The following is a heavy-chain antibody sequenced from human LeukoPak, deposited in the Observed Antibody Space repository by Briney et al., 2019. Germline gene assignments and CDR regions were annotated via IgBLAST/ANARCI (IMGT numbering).Heavy chain of an antibody. CDR3: ARDLQYSSGWYRD. D-gene: IGHD6-19*01. J-gene: IGHJ4*02. Sequence: GGSLRLSCAASGFTFSDYYMSWIRQAPGKGLEWVSYISSSGSTIYYADSVKGRFTISRDNAKNSLYPQMNSLRAEDTAVYYCARDLQYSSGWYRDWGQGTLVTVSS. V-gene: IGHV3-11*01. CDR2: ISSSGSTI. CDR1: GFTFSDYY.